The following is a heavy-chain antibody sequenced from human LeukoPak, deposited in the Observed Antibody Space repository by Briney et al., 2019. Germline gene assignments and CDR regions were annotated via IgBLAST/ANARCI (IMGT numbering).Heavy chain of an antibody. Sequence: GRSLRLSCAASGFTFSTYAMHWVRQAPGKGLEWVAFISYDGSNEYYSDSVKGRFTISRDNSKNTLYLQMNSLRAEDTAVYYCAGDNYGGDYWGQGTLVTVSS. CDR3: AGDNYGGDY. CDR1: GFTFSTYA. D-gene: IGHD4-23*01. J-gene: IGHJ4*02. CDR2: ISYDGSNE. V-gene: IGHV3-30-3*01.